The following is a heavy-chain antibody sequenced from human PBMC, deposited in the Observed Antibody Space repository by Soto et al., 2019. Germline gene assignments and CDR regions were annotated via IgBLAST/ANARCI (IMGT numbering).Heavy chain of an antibody. V-gene: IGHV4-34*01. CDR1: GGSFIGYY. J-gene: IGHJ4*02. CDR2: INHSGST. Sequence: PSETLSLTCAVYGGSFIGYYWSWIRQPPGKGLEWIGEINHSGSTNYNPSLKSRVTISVDTSKNQFSLKLSSVTAADTAVYYCASTPEDGVDYWGQGTLVTVSS. D-gene: IGHD3-16*01. CDR3: ASTPEDGVDY.